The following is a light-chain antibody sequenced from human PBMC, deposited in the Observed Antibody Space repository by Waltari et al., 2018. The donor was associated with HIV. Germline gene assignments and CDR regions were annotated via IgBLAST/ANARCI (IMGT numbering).Light chain of an antibody. J-gene: IGLJ3*02. V-gene: IGLV2-8*01. Sequence: HSALTQPPSASGSPGQSVTISCTGAGSDVGAYTYVSWYQQHPGKAPKLMIYDVTKRPSGVPDLFFGSKSDNTASLTFSGLQAEDEAVYYCSSYAVSNRLVFGGGTKLTVL. CDR1: GSDVGAYTY. CDR2: DVT. CDR3: SSYAVSNRLV.